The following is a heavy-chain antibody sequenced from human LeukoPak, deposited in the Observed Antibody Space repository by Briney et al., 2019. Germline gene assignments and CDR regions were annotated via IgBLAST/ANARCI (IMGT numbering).Heavy chain of an antibody. CDR1: VGSTSSYY. CDR3: AREKQWLGIDY. CDR2: IYTSGST. V-gene: IGHV4-4*07. J-gene: IGHJ4*02. Sequence: SETLSHTRTDPVGSTSSYYWSWIRHPAGKGLEWIGRIYTSGSTNYNPSPKSRVTMSVDTSKNQFSLKLSSVTAADTAVYYCAREKQWLGIDYWGQGTLVTVSS. D-gene: IGHD6-19*01.